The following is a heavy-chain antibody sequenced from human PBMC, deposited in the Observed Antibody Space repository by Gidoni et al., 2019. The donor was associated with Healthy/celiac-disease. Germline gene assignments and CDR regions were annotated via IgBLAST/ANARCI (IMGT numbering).Heavy chain of an antibody. CDR1: GFTFSSYS. V-gene: IGHV3-21*01. J-gene: IGHJ4*02. CDR2: ISSSSSYI. CDR3: ATVYGDYFSFDY. Sequence: GFTFSSYSMNWVRQAPGKGLEWVSSISSSSSYIYYADSVKGRFTISRDNAKNSLYLQMNSLRAEDTAVYYCATVYGDYFSFDYWGQGTLVTVSS. D-gene: IGHD4-17*01.